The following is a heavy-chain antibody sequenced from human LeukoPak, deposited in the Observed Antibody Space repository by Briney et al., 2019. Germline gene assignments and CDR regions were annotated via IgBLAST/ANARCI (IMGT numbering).Heavy chain of an antibody. V-gene: IGHV3-21*01. CDR3: ARRVDYYGSGSYYSSGYYYYYMDV. CDR2: ISSSSSYI. J-gene: IGHJ6*03. Sequence: PGGSLRLSCAASGFTFSSYSMNWVRQAPGKGLEWVSSISSSSSYIYYADSVKGRFTISRDNAKNSLYLQMNSLRAEDTAVYYCARRVDYYGSGSYYSSGYYYYYMDVWGKGTTVTVSS. D-gene: IGHD3-10*01. CDR1: GFTFSSYS.